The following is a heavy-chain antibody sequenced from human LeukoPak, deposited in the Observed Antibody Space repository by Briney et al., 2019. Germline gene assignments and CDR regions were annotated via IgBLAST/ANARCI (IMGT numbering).Heavy chain of an antibody. CDR3: ARDGADYDLWSGPGN. D-gene: IGHD3-3*01. CDR1: GFTFRSYW. Sequence: PGGSLRLSCAASGFTFRSYWMHWVRQAPGKGLEWVSRVIRDGSFTNYADSVKGRFTISRDNAKNTLYLQMSSLRAEDTAVYYCARDGADYDLWSGPGNWGQGTLVTVSS. CDR2: VIRDGSFT. V-gene: IGHV3-74*01. J-gene: IGHJ4*02.